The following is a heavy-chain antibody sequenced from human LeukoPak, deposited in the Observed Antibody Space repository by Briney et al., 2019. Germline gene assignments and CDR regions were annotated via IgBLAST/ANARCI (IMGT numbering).Heavy chain of an antibody. Sequence: PSETLSLTCTVSGGSISNYYWTWIRQPAGKGLEWIGRIYTSGSTNYNPSLKSRVTISVDTSKNQFSLKLSSVTAADTAVYYCAREVGAGYDFWSGYPYGSAFDIWGQGTMVTVSS. J-gene: IGHJ3*02. CDR3: AREVGAGYDFWSGYPYGSAFDI. V-gene: IGHV4-4*07. CDR2: IYTSGST. CDR1: GGSISNYY. D-gene: IGHD3-3*01.